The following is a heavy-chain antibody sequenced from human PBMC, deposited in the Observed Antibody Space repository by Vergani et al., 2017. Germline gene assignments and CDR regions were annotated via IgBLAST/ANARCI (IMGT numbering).Heavy chain of an antibody. Sequence: EVQLVESGGGIVKPGGSLRLSCVASGFSFRNAWMNWVRRTPGKGLEWVGRIKSTFDRGTTDYAAAVKGRFTISRDDSKNTLFLQMNGLKTVDIGVYYCTTDXRYCGDGSCYWLRDHHYYGMDVWGQGTTVTVSS. J-gene: IGHJ6*02. V-gene: IGHV3-15*07. CDR2: IKSTFDRGTT. CDR1: GFSFRNAW. CDR3: TTDXRYCGDGSCYWLRDHHYYGMDV. D-gene: IGHD2-21*01.